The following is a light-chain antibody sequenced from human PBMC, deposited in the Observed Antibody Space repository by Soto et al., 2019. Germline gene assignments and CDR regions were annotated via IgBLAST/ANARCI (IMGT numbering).Light chain of an antibody. Sequence: IVLTQSPATLSLSPGERATLYCGASQRVSGGFLACYQQKPGLAPRLILYDTSFRATGIPDRFSGSGSGTDFTLTISRLDPEDFAVYYCQQYGSSPSFGQGTKVDVK. CDR1: QRVSGGF. CDR3: QQYGSSPS. CDR2: DTS. J-gene: IGKJ1*01. V-gene: IGKV3D-20*01.